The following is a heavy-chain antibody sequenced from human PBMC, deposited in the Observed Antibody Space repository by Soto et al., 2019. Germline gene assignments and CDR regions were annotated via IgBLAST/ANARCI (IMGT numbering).Heavy chain of an antibody. CDR2: IYYSGST. CDR3: ARDKHSYGPNGAYYYYGMDV. D-gene: IGHD5-18*01. J-gene: IGHJ6*02. V-gene: IGHV4-59*01. Sequence: SETLSLTCTVSGVSISSYYWSWIRQPPGKGLEWIGYIYYSGSTNYNPSLKSRVTISVDTSKNQFSLKLSSVTAADTAVYYCARDKHSYGPNGAYYYYGMDVWGQGTTVTVSS. CDR1: GVSISSYY.